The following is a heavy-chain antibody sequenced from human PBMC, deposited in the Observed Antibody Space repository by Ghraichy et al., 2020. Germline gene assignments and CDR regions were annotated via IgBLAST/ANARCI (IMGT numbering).Heavy chain of an antibody. CDR3: TRPGVSGTSGSGY. V-gene: IGHV3-73*01. Sequence: GGSLRLSCAASGFSFSGSAMHWVRQASGKGLEWVGRIRSKANDYATEYGASVKGRFTISRDDSKNTAYLQMNSLKTEDTAVYYCTRPGVSGTSGSGYWGQGTLVTVSS. CDR2: IRSKANDYAT. D-gene: IGHD1-7*01. CDR1: GFSFSGSA. J-gene: IGHJ4*02.